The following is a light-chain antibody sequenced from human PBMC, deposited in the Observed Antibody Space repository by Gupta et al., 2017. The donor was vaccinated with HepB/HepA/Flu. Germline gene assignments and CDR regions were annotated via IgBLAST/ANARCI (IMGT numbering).Light chain of an antibody. Sequence: QSALPQPASASASPGQSITSSCTGTSSDVGGYNYVSWYQQHPGKAPKLMIYDVSNRPSGVSNRFSGSKSGYTASLTISGLQAEDEADYYCTSYTSSSTRVFGGGTKLTVL. J-gene: IGLJ3*02. V-gene: IGLV2-14*03. CDR2: DVS. CDR1: SSDVGGYNY. CDR3: TSYTSSSTRV.